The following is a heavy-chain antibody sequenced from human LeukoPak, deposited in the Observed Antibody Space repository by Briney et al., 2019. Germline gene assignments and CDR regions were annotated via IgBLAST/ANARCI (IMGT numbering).Heavy chain of an antibody. CDR3: ARDPTHYYGSGSYYPPEYYFDY. D-gene: IGHD3-10*01. CDR1: GYTFTGYY. J-gene: IGHJ4*02. V-gene: IGHV1-2*02. Sequence: SVKVSCKASGYTFTGYYMHWVRQAPGQGLEWMGWINPNSGGTNYAQKFQGRVTMTRNTSISTAYMELSRLRSDDTAVYYCARDPTHYYGSGSYYPPEYYFDYWGQGTLVTVSS. CDR2: INPNSGGT.